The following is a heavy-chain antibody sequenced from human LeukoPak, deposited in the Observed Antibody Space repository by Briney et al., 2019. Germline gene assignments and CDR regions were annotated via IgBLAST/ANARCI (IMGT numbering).Heavy chain of an antibody. V-gene: IGHV4-4*07. Sequence: PSETLSLTCTVSGVSISSYYWSWIRQPAGKGLEWIGRIDTSGNTKYSPSLKSRVTISVDKSKNQFSLKLNSVTAADTAVYYCARTLTFPRDGYHSVVLNHWGQGTLVTVSS. J-gene: IGHJ5*02. D-gene: IGHD5-24*01. CDR3: ARTLTFPRDGYHSVVLNH. CDR1: GVSISSYY. CDR2: IDTSGNT.